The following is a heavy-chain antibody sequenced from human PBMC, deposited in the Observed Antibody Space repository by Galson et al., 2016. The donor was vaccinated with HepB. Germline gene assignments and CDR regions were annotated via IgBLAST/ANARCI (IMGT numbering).Heavy chain of an antibody. D-gene: IGHD6-13*01. J-gene: IGHJ6*02. CDR1: GGSISSSSYY. CDR2: IYYSGST. Sequence: SETLSLTCTVSGGSISSSSYYWGWIRQPPGKGLEWIGSIYYSGSTYYNPSLKSRVTISVDTSKNQFSLKLSSVTAADTAVYYCARPVAAGFYGVDVWGQGTTVTVSS. CDR3: ARPVAAGFYGVDV. V-gene: IGHV4-39*01.